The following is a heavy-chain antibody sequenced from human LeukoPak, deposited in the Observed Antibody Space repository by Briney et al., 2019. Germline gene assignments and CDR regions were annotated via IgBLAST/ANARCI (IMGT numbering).Heavy chain of an antibody. CDR2: ISSSSSYI. J-gene: IGHJ5*02. CDR1: GFTFSSYS. Sequence: GGSLRLSCAASGFTFSSYSMNWVRQAPGKGLEWVSSISSSSSYIYYADSVKGRFTISRDNAKNSLYLQMNSLRAEDTAVYYCARAAAGNWFDPWGQGTLVTVSS. D-gene: IGHD6-13*01. V-gene: IGHV3-21*01. CDR3: ARAAAGNWFDP.